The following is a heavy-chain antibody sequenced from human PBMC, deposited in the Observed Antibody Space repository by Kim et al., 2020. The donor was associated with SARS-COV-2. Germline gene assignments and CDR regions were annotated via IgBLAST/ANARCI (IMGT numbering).Heavy chain of an antibody. CDR3: ARGGYDNILTGYFPVDY. J-gene: IGHJ4*02. Sequence: SETLSLTCSVSGGSISSGDYYWSWIRQHPGKGLEWIGYIYYSGSTYYNPSLKRRVTISVDTSKNQFSLRLSSVTAADTAVYYCARGGYDNILTGYFPVDYWGQGTLVTVSS. CDR2: IYYSGST. V-gene: IGHV4-31*03. CDR1: GGSISSGDYY. D-gene: IGHD3-9*01.